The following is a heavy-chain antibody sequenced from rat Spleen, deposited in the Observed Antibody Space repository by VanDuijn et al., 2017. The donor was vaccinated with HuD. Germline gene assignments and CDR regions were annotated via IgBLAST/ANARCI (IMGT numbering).Heavy chain of an antibody. J-gene: IGHJ2*01. V-gene: IGHV5-31*01. CDR3: ARRAALTTTPFDY. Sequence: EVQLVESGGGLVQPGRSLKLSCVASGFTFNNYWMTWIRQAPGKGLEWVASITNTGRNTYYRDSVKGRFTISRDNAKSTLYLQMDSLRSEDTATYYCARRAALTTTPFDYWGQGVMVTVSS. CDR1: GFTFNNYW. CDR2: ITNTGRNT. D-gene: IGHD1-10*01.